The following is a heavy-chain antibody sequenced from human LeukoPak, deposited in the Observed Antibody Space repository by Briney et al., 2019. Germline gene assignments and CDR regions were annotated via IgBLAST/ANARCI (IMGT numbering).Heavy chain of an antibody. D-gene: IGHD6-19*01. CDR1: GFTFSIYG. Sequence: GGSLRLSCAASGFTFSIYGMHWVRQAPGKGLEWVALISYDGSNKYYADSVKGRFTISRDNSKNTLYLQMNSLRAEDTAVYYCARGGVYSSGSYYLYYFDYWGQGTLVTVSS. CDR3: ARGGVYSSGSYYLYYFDY. J-gene: IGHJ4*02. CDR2: ISYDGSNK. V-gene: IGHV3-30*19.